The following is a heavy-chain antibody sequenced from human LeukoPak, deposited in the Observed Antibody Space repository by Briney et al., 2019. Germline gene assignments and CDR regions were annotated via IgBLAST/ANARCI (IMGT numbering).Heavy chain of an antibody. J-gene: IGHJ4*02. CDR1: QSEYSFTSYY. V-gene: IGHV1-46*01. D-gene: IGHD3-10*01. Sequence: ASVKVSCKASQSEYSFTSYYINWVRQAPGQGLEWMGIINPSAGGTSYAQKFQGRVTMTRDTSTTTVHMELTSLRSEDTAVHYCAVGRGGDYWGQGTLVTVSS. CDR2: INPSAGGT. CDR3: AVGRGGDY.